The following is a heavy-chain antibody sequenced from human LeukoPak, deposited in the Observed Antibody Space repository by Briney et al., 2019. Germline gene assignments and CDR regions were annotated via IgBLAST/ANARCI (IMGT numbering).Heavy chain of an antibody. Sequence: GGSLRLSCAASGFTFSSYWMHWVRQAPGKGRVWVSRINSDGSSTSYADSVKGRFTISRDNAKNTLYLQMNSLRAEDTAVYYCARMYSSSPGFGYYYYYMDVWGKGTTVTVSS. V-gene: IGHV3-74*01. J-gene: IGHJ6*03. D-gene: IGHD6-13*01. CDR2: INSDGSST. CDR1: GFTFSSYW. CDR3: ARMYSSSPGFGYYYYYMDV.